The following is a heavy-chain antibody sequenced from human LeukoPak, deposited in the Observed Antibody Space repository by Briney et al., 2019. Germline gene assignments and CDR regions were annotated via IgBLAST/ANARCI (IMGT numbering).Heavy chain of an antibody. CDR1: GYSFTSYW. V-gene: IGHV5-51*01. D-gene: IGHD3-22*01. J-gene: IGHJ4*02. Sequence: KPGESLKISCKGSGYSFTSYWIGWVRQMPGKGLECMGIIYPGDSDTRYSPSFQGQVTISADKSISTAYLQWSSLKASDTAMYYCARHSPRDYYDSSGYSDYWGLGTLVTVSS. CDR3: ARHSPRDYYDSSGYSDY. CDR2: IYPGDSDT.